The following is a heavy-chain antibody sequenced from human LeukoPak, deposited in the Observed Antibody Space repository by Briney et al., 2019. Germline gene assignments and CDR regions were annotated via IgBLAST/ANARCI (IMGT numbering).Heavy chain of an antibody. CDR3: ARNLRPGSSYGYYYGVDV. CDR1: GITFSSHW. V-gene: IGHV3-7*01. J-gene: IGHJ6*02. CDR2: INQDGSEK. Sequence: GGSLRLSCAASGITFSSHWMTWVRQAAGKGLEWVANINQDGSEKYYVDSVKGRFTISRDNAKNSVYLQMNSLRVEDTAVYYCARNLRPGSSYGYYYGVDVWGQGTTVTVSS. D-gene: IGHD3-10*01.